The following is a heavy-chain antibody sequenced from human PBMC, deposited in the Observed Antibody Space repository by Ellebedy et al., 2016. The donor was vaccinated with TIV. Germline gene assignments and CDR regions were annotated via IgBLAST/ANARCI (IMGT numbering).Heavy chain of an antibody. V-gene: IGHV2-5*02. Sequence: SGPTLVXPTQTLTLTCTFSGFSLTTYEVGVGWFRQPPGKTLEWLALIYGDNGERYSPSLKSSLTITKDTSKKQVVLTMTNLDPVDTATYFCAHRRLGAAFDYWGRGTLVTVSS. CDR1: GFSLTTYEVG. J-gene: IGHJ4*02. D-gene: IGHD3-16*01. CDR2: IYGDNGE. CDR3: AHRRLGAAFDY.